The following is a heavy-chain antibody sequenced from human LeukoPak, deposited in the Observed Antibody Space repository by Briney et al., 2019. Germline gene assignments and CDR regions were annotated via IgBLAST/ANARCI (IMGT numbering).Heavy chain of an antibody. J-gene: IGHJ4*02. V-gene: IGHV4-39*01. D-gene: IGHD3-10*01. CDR2: IYYSGST. Sequence: SETLSLTCTVSGGSISSSSSYWGWIRQPPGKGLEWIGSIYYSGSTYYNPSLKSRVTISVDTSKNQFSLKLSSVTAADTAVYYCARTGLWFGELLGFDYWGQGTPVTVSS. CDR3: ARTGLWFGELLGFDY. CDR1: GGSISSSSSY.